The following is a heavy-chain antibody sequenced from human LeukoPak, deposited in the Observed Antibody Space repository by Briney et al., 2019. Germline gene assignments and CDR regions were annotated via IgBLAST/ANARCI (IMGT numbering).Heavy chain of an antibody. CDR2: LHYSGST. CDR1: GGSINPFY. V-gene: IGHV4-59*07. D-gene: IGHD1-26*01. Sequence: SDTLSLTCTVSGGSINPFYWNWIRQPPGKGLEWIGYLHYSGSTFYKSSLKSRVTISKDTSNNQFSLKLRSVIAADTAVYYCARVQGELRQGDGFDIWSQGTMVTVSS. CDR3: ARVQGELRQGDGFDI. J-gene: IGHJ3*02.